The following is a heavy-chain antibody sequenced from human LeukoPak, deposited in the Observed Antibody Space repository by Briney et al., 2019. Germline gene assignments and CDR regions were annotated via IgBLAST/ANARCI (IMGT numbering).Heavy chain of an antibody. V-gene: IGHV4-59*01. CDR3: ARDRSSGWYGKYYFDY. CDR1: GGSISSYY. CDR2: IYYSGST. D-gene: IGHD6-19*01. J-gene: IGHJ4*02. Sequence: KPSGTLSLTCTGSGGSISSYYWSWIRQPPGKGLGGIGDIYYSGSTNYNPSLKSRVTISVDTSKNQFSLKLSSVTAADTAVYYCARDRSSGWYGKYYFDYWGQGTLVTVSS.